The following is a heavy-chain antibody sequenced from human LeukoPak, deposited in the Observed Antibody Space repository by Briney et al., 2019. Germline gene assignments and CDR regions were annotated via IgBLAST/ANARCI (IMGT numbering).Heavy chain of an antibody. CDR1: GFTFSSYA. J-gene: IGHJ4*02. V-gene: IGHV3-23*01. CDR2: ISGSGGST. D-gene: IGHD3-3*01. CDR3: AKAPEWLSYYLDY. Sequence: GASLRLSCAASGFTFSSYAMSWVRQAPGKGLEWVSAISGSGGSTYYADSVKGRFTISRDNSKNTLYLQMNSLRAEDTAVYYCAKAPEWLSYYLDYWGQGTLVTVSS.